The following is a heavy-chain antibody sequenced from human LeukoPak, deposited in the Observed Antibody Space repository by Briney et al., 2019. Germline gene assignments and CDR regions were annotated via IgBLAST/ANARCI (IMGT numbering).Heavy chain of an antibody. CDR2: LSAYNGNT. V-gene: IGHV1-18*01. CDR3: ARSIGEYDSSGYYDY. J-gene: IGHJ4*02. CDR1: GYTFTSYG. Sequence: ASVKVSCKASGYTFTSYGISWVRQAPGQGLEWMGWLSAYNGNTNYAQKLQGRVTMTTDTSTSTAYMELRSLRSDDTAVYYCARSIGEYDSSGYYDYWGQGTLVTVSS. D-gene: IGHD3-22*01.